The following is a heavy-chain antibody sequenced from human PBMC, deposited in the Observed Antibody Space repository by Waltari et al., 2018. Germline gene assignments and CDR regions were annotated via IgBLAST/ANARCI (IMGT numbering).Heavy chain of an antibody. J-gene: IGHJ6*02. V-gene: IGHV1-8*01. CDR3: ARILSSSVPNIYYYSGMDV. CDR1: GNTFTSYD. Sequence: QVQLVQSGAEVKKTGAPVKVSSKASGNTFTSYDINWVRQATGQGLEWMGWMNPNSGNTGYAQKFQGRVTMTRDTSISTAYMELSSLRSEDTAVYYCARILSSSVPNIYYYSGMDVWGQGTTVIVSS. D-gene: IGHD6-6*01. CDR2: MNPNSGNT.